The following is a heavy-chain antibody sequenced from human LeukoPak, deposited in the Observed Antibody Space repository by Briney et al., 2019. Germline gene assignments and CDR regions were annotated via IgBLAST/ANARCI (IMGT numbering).Heavy chain of an antibody. CDR3: AREGNYGY. V-gene: IGHV1-69*04. D-gene: IGHD4-11*01. CDR2: IIPIIDIK. CDR1: VGTXSTYS. Sequence: GASMKVSCKASVGTXSTYSIHGVRQAPGQGLEWMGRIIPIIDIKNYAQKFQGRVTITAGKSTTTAYMELSSPRSEDTAVYYCAREGNYGYWGQGTLVTVSS. J-gene: IGHJ4*02.